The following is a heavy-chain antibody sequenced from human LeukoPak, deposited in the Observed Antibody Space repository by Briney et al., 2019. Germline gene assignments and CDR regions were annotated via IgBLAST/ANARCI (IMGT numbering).Heavy chain of an antibody. Sequence: GGSLRLSCEASGFTFSNYAMSWVRQAPGKGLEWVSGISGSGDSTFDADSVKGRFTISRDNSKNTLYLQMNSLRAEDTAIYYCASSGYNYGTSYFAYWGQGTLVTVSS. J-gene: IGHJ4*02. CDR2: ISGSGDST. D-gene: IGHD5-18*01. V-gene: IGHV3-23*01. CDR1: GFTFSNYA. CDR3: ASSGYNYGTSYFAY.